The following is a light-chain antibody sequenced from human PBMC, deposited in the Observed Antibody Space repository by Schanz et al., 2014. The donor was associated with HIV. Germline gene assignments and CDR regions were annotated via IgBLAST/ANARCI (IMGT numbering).Light chain of an antibody. Sequence: EIVLTQSPGTLSLSPGERVTLSCRTTQIISTSLAWYQQRPGQPPRLLLYGASSRATGIPARFSGSGSGTDFTLTISSLEPEDFAVYYCHQRSNWPPGTFGPGTRVDIK. CDR2: GAS. V-gene: IGKV3-11*01. CDR3: HQRSNWPPGT. CDR1: QIISTS. J-gene: IGKJ3*01.